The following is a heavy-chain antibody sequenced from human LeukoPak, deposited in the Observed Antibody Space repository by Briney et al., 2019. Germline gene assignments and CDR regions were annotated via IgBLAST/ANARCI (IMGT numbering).Heavy chain of an antibody. V-gene: IGHV4-59*03. CDR1: DGSIRTYY. J-gene: IGHJ4*02. CDR2: IYYRGDI. D-gene: IGHD3/OR15-3a*01. Sequence: PSETLSLTCSVSDGSIRTYYWSWIRQSPGQGLEWIGNIYYRGDIDYNPSLKSRVIISIDTSKNQFSLKVTSLTAADTAVYYCATNKDWAEADWGQGTLVIVSS. CDR3: ATNKDWAEAD.